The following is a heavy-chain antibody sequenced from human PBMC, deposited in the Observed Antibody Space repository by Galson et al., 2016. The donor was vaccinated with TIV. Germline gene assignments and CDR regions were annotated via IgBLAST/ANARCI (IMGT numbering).Heavy chain of an antibody. V-gene: IGHV4-31*03. D-gene: IGHD5-24*01. CDR2: IYYSGNI. Sequence: TLSLTCTVSGGSISNSGYYWSWIRQHPGKGLEWIGYIYYSGNIYYNPSLKSRVTISLDTSKNQFSLTMSSVTAADTAVYYCARGGRDGYNYLPEKAIDSWGQGTLVTVSS. CDR1: GGSISNSGYY. J-gene: IGHJ4*02. CDR3: ARGGRDGYNYLPEKAIDS.